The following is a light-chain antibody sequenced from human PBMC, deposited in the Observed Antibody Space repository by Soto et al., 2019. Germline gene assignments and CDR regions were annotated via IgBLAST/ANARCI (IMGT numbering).Light chain of an antibody. CDR1: SSNIGSNT. J-gene: IGLJ1*01. V-gene: IGLV1-44*01. CDR3: AAWDDSLNGLYV. Sequence: QSVLTQPPSASGTPWQRVTISCSGSSSNIGSNTVNWYQQLPGTAPKLLIYSNNQRPSGVPDRFSGSKSGTSASLAISGLQSEDEADYDCAAWDDSLNGLYVFGTGTKVTVL. CDR2: SNN.